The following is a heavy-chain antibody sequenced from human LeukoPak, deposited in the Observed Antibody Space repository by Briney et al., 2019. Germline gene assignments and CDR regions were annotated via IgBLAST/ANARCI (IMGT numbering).Heavy chain of an antibody. Sequence: GGSLRLSCAASGFTFSRYGIHWVRQAPGKGMEWLAVISYDGSHEYYADSVKGGFTISRDNSKYSLDRQMNRVRAEDTAVYYCAKDPFGIKTHYFYYWGQGTLVTVSS. D-gene: IGHD3-10*01. CDR2: ISYDGSHE. J-gene: IGHJ4*02. V-gene: IGHV3-30*18. CDR1: GFTFSRYG. CDR3: AKDPFGIKTHYFYY.